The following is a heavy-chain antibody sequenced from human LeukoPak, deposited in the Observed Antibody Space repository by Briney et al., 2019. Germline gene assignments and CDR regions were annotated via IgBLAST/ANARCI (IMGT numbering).Heavy chain of an antibody. CDR3: AKDQYSSGWYFDY. CDR2: ISDDSGST. CDR1: ELMFSSYA. Sequence: GSLRLSCAASELMFSSYAMSWVRQAPGKGLEWVSGISDDSGSTYYADSVRGRFTISRDNSKNTLYLQMNSLRVEDTAIYYRAKDQYSSGWYFDYWGQGTLVTVSS. J-gene: IGHJ4*02. V-gene: IGHV3-23*01. D-gene: IGHD6-19*01.